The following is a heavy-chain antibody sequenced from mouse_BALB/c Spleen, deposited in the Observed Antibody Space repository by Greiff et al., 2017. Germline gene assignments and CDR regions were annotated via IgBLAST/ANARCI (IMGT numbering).Heavy chain of an antibody. J-gene: IGHJ2*01. Sequence: QVQLQQSGAELVRPGTSVKISCKASGYTFTNYWLGWVKQRPGHGLEWIGDIYPGGGYTNYNEKFKGKATLTADTSSSTAYMQLSSLTSEDSAVYCCARSYGSSWFDYWGQGTTLTVSS. V-gene: IGHV1-63*02. CDR1: GYTFTNYW. CDR2: IYPGGGYT. D-gene: IGHD1-1*01. CDR3: ARSYGSSWFDY.